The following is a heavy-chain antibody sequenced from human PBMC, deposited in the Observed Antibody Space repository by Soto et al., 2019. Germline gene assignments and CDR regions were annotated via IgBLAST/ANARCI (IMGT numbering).Heavy chain of an antibody. V-gene: IGHV1-46*01. CDR3: AHEKGGFDN. J-gene: IGHJ3*02. D-gene: IGHD2-15*01. Sequence: ASVKVSCKASGDIFTSHYMHWLRQAPGQGLEWMGYIASSVGSTAYAQEFQGRVTMTRDMSSSSVYMELSSLRSDDTAMYYCAHEKGGFDNWGQGTLVTVSS. CDR2: IASSVGST. CDR1: GDIFTSHY.